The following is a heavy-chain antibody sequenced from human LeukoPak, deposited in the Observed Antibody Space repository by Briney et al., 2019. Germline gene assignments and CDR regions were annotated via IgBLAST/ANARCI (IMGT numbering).Heavy chain of an antibody. CDR2: IYTSGST. J-gene: IGHJ6*03. CDR3: TRLPVYRVYYYYYYMDV. CDR1: GNSFGDYY. V-gene: IGHV4-4*07. Sequence: SETLSLTCTVSGNSFGDYYWSWIRQPAGKGLEWIGRIYTSGSTTYNPSLKSRVTMSVDTSKSQFSLNLMSVTAADTAVYYCTRLPVYRVYYYYYYMDVWGKGTTVTVSS. D-gene: IGHD5/OR15-5a*01.